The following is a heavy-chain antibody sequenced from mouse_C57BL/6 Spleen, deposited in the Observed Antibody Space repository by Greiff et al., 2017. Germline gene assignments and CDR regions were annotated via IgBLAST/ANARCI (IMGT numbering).Heavy chain of an antibody. CDR2: ISYDGSN. CDR1: GYSITSGYY. J-gene: IGHJ2*01. Sequence: EVKLQESGPGLVKPSQSLSLTCSVTGYSITSGYYWNWIRQFPGNKLEWMGYISYDGSNNYNPSLKNRISLTRDTSKNQFFLKWNAVTTEDTSTYYCARGTVPYYFDYWGQGTTLTVSS. CDR3: ARGTVPYYFDY. V-gene: IGHV3-6*01.